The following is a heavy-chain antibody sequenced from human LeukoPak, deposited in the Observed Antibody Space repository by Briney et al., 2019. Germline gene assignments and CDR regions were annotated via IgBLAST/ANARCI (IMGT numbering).Heavy chain of an antibody. D-gene: IGHD4-11*01. CDR3: ARGIYSNGNMNDY. J-gene: IGHJ4*02. CDR1: GFTFTSYA. V-gene: IGHV3-23*01. Sequence: GGSLRLSCAASGFTFTSYAMNWVRQAPGKGLEWVSTISGSGSSTYYVDSVKGRFTISRDNSKNTLYLQMNSLRAEDTAVYYCARGIYSNGNMNDYWGQGTLVTVSS. CDR2: ISGSGSST.